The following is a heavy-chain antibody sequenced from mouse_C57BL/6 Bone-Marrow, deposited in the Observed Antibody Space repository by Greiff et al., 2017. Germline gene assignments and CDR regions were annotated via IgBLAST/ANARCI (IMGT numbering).Heavy chain of an antibody. CDR3: AIITTVVADY. Sequence: ESGPELVKPGASVKISCKASGYAFSSSWMNWVKQRPGKGLEWIGRIYPGDGDTNYNGKFKGKATLTADKSSSTAYMQLSSLTSEDSAVYFCAIITTVVADYWGQGTTLTVSS. CDR1: GYAFSSSW. J-gene: IGHJ2*01. V-gene: IGHV1-82*01. D-gene: IGHD1-1*01. CDR2: IYPGDGDT.